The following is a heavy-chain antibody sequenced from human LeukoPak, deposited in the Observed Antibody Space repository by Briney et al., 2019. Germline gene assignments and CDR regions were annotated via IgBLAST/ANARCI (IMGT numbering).Heavy chain of an antibody. CDR1: GFTVSSNY. CDR3: ARVSTSDYYYDSGGYYYFDY. CDR2: IYSGGST. V-gene: IGHV3-53*01. J-gene: IGHJ4*02. Sequence: GGSLRLSCAASGFTVSSNYMSWVRQAPGKGLEWVSVIYSGGSTYYADSVKGRFTISRDNSKNTLYLQMNSLRAEDTAVYYCARVSTSDYYYDSGGYYYFDYWGQGTLVTVSS. D-gene: IGHD3-22*01.